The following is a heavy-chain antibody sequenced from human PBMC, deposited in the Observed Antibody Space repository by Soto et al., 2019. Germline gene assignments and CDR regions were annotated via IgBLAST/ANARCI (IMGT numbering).Heavy chain of an antibody. J-gene: IGHJ6*02. V-gene: IGHV4-38-2*01. D-gene: IGHD4-17*01. CDR2: VYHSGST. Sequence: SETLSLTCAVSGYSISSGFYWGWIRQAPGKGLEWIGNVYHSGSTYYNPYNPSLKSRVTISVDTSKNQFSLRLRSVTAADTAVYDCARACYGDYAAYYYGMDVWGQGTTVTVSS. CDR3: ARACYGDYAAYYYGMDV. CDR1: GYSISSGFY.